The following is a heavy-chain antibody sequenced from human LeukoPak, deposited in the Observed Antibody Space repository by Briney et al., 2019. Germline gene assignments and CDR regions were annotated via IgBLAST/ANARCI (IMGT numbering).Heavy chain of an antibody. CDR2: IYTSGST. V-gene: IGHV4-61*02. J-gene: IGHJ2*01. Sequence: SQTLSLTCTVSGGSISSGSYYWSWIRQPAGKGLEWIGRIYTSGSTNYNPSLKSRVTISVDTSKNQFSLKLSSVTAADTAVYYCARAMIVVVKSNWYFDLWGRGTLVTVSS. CDR1: GGSISSGSYY. CDR3: ARAMIVVVKSNWYFDL. D-gene: IGHD3-22*01.